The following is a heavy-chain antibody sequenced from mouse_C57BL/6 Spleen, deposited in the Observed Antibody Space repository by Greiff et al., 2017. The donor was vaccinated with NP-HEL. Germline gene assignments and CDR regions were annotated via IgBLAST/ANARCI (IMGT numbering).Heavy chain of an antibody. CDR1: GFSFNTYA. V-gene: IGHV10-1*01. CDR3: VRSYYDLAWFAY. D-gene: IGHD2-4*01. Sequence: EVKLMESGGGLVQPKGSLKLSCAASGFSFNTYAMNWVRQAPGKGLEWVARIRSKSNNYATYYADSVKDRFTISRDDSESMLYLQMNNLKTEDTAMYYCVRSYYDLAWFAYWGQGTLVTVSA. CDR2: IRSKSNNYAT. J-gene: IGHJ3*01.